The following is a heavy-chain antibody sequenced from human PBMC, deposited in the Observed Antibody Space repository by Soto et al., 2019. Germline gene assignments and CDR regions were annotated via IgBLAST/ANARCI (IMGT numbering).Heavy chain of an antibody. CDR3: ARTIVGATIFGY. CDR2: IYYSGST. Sequence: SETLCLTCPVSGGSISSYYGSWIRQPPGKGLEWIGYIYYSGSTNYNPSLKSRVTISVDTSKNQFSLKLSSVTAADTAVYYCARTIVGATIFGYWGQGTLVTVSS. J-gene: IGHJ4*02. CDR1: GGSISSYY. V-gene: IGHV4-59*01. D-gene: IGHD1-26*01.